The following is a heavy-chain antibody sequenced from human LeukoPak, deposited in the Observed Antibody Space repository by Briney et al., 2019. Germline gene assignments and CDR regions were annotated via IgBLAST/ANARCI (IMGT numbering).Heavy chain of an antibody. V-gene: IGHV4-34*01. D-gene: IGHD3-22*01. CDR1: GGSFSDYY. CDR2: INHSGST. CDR3: ARRNYYDSSGYYPYFDY. Sequence: SETLSLTCAVYGGSFSDYYWSWIRQPPGKGLEWIGEINHSGSTNYNPSLKSRVTISVDMSKNQFSLRLSSVTAADTAVYYCARRNYYDSSGYYPYFDYWGQGTLVTVSS. J-gene: IGHJ4*02.